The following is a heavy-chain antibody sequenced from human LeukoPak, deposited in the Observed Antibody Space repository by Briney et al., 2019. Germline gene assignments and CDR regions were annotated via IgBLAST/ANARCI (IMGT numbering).Heavy chain of an antibody. V-gene: IGHV3-53*01. CDR2: IYSGGST. CDR3: ARTRGSHPSPFDS. CDR1: GFTVSHYY. Sequence: GGSLRLSCAASGFTVSHYYMTWVRQAPGKGLECVSVIYSGGSTYSADSVKGRFTISRDNSRNMVYLQMSNLRAEDRAVYYCARTRGSHPSPFDSWGQGTLVTVSS. D-gene: IGHD3-10*01. J-gene: IGHJ4*02.